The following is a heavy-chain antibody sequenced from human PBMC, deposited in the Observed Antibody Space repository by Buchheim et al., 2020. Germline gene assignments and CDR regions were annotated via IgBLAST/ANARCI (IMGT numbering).Heavy chain of an antibody. CDR1: GFIFSSYG. CDR3: ARDGNPTYYYDTRGYYLDY. V-gene: IGHV3-33*01. CDR2: IWFDGNNK. D-gene: IGHD3-22*01. Sequence: QVQLVESGGGVVQPGRSLRLSCAPSGFIFSSYGMHWVRQAPGKGLEWVAIIWFDGNNKYYSDSVKGRFTISRDNSKNTLYLQMNSLRADDTAVYYCARDGNPTYYYDTRGYYLDYWGQGTL. J-gene: IGHJ4*02.